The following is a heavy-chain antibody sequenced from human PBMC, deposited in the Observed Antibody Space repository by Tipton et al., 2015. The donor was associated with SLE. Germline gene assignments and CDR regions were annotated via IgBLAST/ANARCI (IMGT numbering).Heavy chain of an antibody. CDR1: GGSISSHY. CDR3: ARDPIWSEGSVY. Sequence: TLSLTCTVSGGSISSHYWSWFRQPPGKGLEWIGSISQSGITHYNPSLESRVTISVDTSKNQFSLKLNSVTAADTAVYYCARDPIWSEGSVYWGQGTPVTVSS. CDR2: ISQSGIT. J-gene: IGHJ4*02. V-gene: IGHV4-59*11. D-gene: IGHD1-1*01.